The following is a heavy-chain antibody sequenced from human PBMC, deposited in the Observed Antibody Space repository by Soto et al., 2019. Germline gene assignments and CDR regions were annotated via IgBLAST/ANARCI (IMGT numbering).Heavy chain of an antibody. V-gene: IGHV4-31*03. D-gene: IGHD2-15*01. CDR3: AGSSSSINLDF. Sequence: RLPLTCTVSGGTIRSGGYYCCWIRQHPGKGLEWIGYIYYTGRTYYNPSLESRATISVDTSKNQFSLKLSSVTDAVRAVYYCAGSSSSINLDFWFQCGLVT. J-gene: IGHJ4*02. CDR1: GGTIRSGGYY. CDR2: IYYTGRT.